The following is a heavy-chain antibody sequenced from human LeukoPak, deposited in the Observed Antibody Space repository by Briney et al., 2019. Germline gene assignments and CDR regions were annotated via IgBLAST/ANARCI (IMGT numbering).Heavy chain of an antibody. CDR2: INHSGST. CDR3: ARTYYDFWSGYLYYFDY. CDR1: GGSFSSYY. D-gene: IGHD3-3*01. Sequence: PSETLSLTCAVHGGSFSSYYWSWIRQPPGKGLEWIGEINHSGSTNYNPSLKSRVTISVDTSKNQFSLKLSSVTAADTAVYYCARTYYDFWSGYLYYFDYWGQGTLVTVS. J-gene: IGHJ4*02. V-gene: IGHV4-34*01.